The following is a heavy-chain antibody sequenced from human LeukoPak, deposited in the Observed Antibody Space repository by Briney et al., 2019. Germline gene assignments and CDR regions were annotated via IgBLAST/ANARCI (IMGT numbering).Heavy chain of an antibody. CDR1: GGSISNYY. CDR3: ARGPPSFDY. V-gene: IGHV4-59*01. J-gene: IGHJ4*02. Sequence: SSETLSLTCTVSGGSISNYYWSWIRQPPGKGLEWIGYIYYSGSGNYNPSLKSRVTISVDTSKNQFSLKLSSVTAADTAVYYCARGPPSFDYWGQGTLVTVSS. CDR2: IYYSGSG.